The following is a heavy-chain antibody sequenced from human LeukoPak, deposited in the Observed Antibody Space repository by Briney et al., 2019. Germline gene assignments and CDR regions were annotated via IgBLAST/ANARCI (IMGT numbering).Heavy chain of an antibody. CDR3: AREKDSSGYFLMYYFDY. V-gene: IGHV3-48*04. Sequence: GGSLRLSCAASGFTFGYYGMNWVRQAPGKGLEWVSYISSSGSTIYYADSVKGRFTISRDNAKNSLNLQMNSLRAEDTAVYYCAREKDSSGYFLMYYFDYWGQGTLVTASS. D-gene: IGHD3-22*01. CDR1: GFTFGYYG. J-gene: IGHJ4*02. CDR2: ISSSGSTI.